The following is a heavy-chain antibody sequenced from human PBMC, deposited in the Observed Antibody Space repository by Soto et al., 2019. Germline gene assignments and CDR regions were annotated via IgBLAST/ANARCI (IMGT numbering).Heavy chain of an antibody. CDR1: GYSITSYA. D-gene: IGHD3-9*01. CDR3: TRSLFDILTGSVLKWFAL. Sequence: ASVKLTCKASGYSITSYALHWAGHAPGQRHVWMGWINAGNGNTKDTQKYQDRVTITRETSASTAYMELRSLRPEDTDVYNYTRSLFDILTGSVLKWFALWGQGSLVPVTS. J-gene: IGHJ5*02. CDR2: INAGNGNT. V-gene: IGHV1-3*01.